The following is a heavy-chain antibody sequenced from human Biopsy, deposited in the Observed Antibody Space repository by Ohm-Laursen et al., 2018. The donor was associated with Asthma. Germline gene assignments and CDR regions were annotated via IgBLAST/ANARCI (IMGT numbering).Heavy chain of an antibody. V-gene: IGHV4-59*01. D-gene: IGHD2-15*01. J-gene: IGHJ4*02. CDR2: VYSTGST. CDR1: PGSISDYW. Sequence: TLSLTCTVSPGSISDYWWNWIRQFPGKGLEWIGYVYSTGSTMYNPSLKSRVTISVDTSINQVSLRLSSVIAADTAVYYCAGFCSSGNCPDHWGQGTLVTVSS. CDR3: AGFCSSGNCPDH.